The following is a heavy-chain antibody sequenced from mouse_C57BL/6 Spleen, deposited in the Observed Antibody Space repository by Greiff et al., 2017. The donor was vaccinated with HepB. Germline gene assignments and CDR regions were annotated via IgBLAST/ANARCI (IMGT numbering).Heavy chain of an antibody. D-gene: IGHD2-1*01. J-gene: IGHJ4*01. CDR1: GYTFTDYE. V-gene: IGHV1-15*01. CDR2: IDPETGGT. Sequence: VKLMESGAELVRPGASVTLSCKASGYTFTDYEMHWVKQTPVHGLEWIGAIDPETGGTAYNQKFKGKAILTADKSSSTAYMELRSLTSEDSAVYYCTRGSLYYGSLYAMDYWGQGTSVTVSS. CDR3: TRGSLYYGSLYAMDY.